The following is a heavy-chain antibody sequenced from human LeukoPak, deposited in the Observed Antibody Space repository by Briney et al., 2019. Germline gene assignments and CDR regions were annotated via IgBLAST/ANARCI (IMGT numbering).Heavy chain of an antibody. CDR2: INPSGGST. J-gene: IGHJ6*03. D-gene: IGHD5-12*01. Sequence: GASVKVSCKASGYTFTSYYMHWVRQAPGQGLEWMGIINPSGGSTSYAQKFQGRVTMTRDTSTSTVYMELSSLRSEDTAVYYCARERRVATTPNYYYYMDVWGKGTTVTISS. CDR3: ARERRVATTPNYYYYMDV. CDR1: GYTFTSYY. V-gene: IGHV1-46*01.